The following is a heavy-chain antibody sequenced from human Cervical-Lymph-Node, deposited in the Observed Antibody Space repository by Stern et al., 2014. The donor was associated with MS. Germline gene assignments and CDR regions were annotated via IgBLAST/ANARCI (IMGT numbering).Heavy chain of an antibody. D-gene: IGHD3-22*01. J-gene: IGHJ4*02. Sequence: QITLKESGPVLVKPTETLTLTCTVSGFSLSNARMGVSWIRQPPGKALEWLAPIFSNDEKSYSTSLKSRLTISKDTSKSQVVLTMTNMDPVDTATYYCARIGGYDSSGYPPDYWGQGTLVTVSS. V-gene: IGHV2-26*01. CDR1: GFSLSNARMG. CDR3: ARIGGYDSSGYPPDY. CDR2: IFSNDEK.